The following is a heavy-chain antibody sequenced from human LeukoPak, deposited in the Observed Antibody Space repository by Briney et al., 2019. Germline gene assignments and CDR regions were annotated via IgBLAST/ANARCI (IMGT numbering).Heavy chain of an antibody. CDR1: XYTFTGYY. D-gene: IGHD1-14*01. V-gene: IGHV1-2*06. J-gene: IGHJ4*02. CDR2: INPNSGGT. CDR3: ASKSTGY. Sequence: ASVXXXXXXSXYTFTGYYMHWVRQAPGQGLEWMGRINPNSGGTNYAQKFQGRVTMTRDTSISTAYMELSRLRSDDTAVYYCASKSTGYWGQGTLVTVSS.